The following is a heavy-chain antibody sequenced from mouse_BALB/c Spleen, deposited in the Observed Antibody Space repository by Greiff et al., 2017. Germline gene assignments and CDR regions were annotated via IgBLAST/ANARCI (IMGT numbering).Heavy chain of an antibody. J-gene: IGHJ1*01. V-gene: IGHV5-6*01. D-gene: IGHD2-14*01. CDR3: ARQNYRYEGYFDV. CDR1: GFTFSSYG. Sequence: EVKLMESGGDLVKPGGSLKLSCAASGFTFSSYGMSWVRQTPDKRLEWVATISSGGSYTYYPDSVKGRFTISRDNAKNTLYLQMSSLKSEDTAMFYCARQNYRYEGYFDVWGAGTTVTVSS. CDR2: ISSGGSYT.